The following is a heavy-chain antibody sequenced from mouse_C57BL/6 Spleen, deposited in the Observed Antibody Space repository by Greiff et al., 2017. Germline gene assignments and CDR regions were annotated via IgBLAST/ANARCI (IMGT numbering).Heavy chain of an antibody. CDR1: GYTFTSYG. Sequence: VKLQESGAELARPGASVKLSCKASGYTFTSYGISWVKQRTGQGLEWIGEIYPRSGNTYYNEKFKGKATLTADKPSSTAYMELRSLTSEDSAVYFCAREEGGYYAYFDYWGQGTTLTVSS. D-gene: IGHD2-3*01. J-gene: IGHJ2*01. CDR2: IYPRSGNT. CDR3: AREEGGYYAYFDY. V-gene: IGHV1-81*01.